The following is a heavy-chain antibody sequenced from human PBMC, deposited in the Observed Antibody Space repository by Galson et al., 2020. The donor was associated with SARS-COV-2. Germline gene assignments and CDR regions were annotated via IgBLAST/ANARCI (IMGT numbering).Heavy chain of an antibody. Sequence: SQTPSPTRAISGDSVSNNSAAWNSLRHSPSRGLEWLGRTYYRSQWSTDYAVSVKSRIPITPDTSKIQFSLQLDSVTPEDTAIYHCAGRVAGAGSLHIWGQGTMVSVSS. CDR3: AGRVAGAGSLHI. J-gene: IGHJ3*02. CDR2: TYYRSQWST. V-gene: IGHV6-1*01. D-gene: IGHD6-13*01. CDR1: GDSVSNNSAA.